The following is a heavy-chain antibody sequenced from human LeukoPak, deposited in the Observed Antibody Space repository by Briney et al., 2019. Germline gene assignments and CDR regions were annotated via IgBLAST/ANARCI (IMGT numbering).Heavy chain of an antibody. Sequence: GGSLRLSCAASGFTVIDDYISSIRQAPGKGLGWVSYISSSGTTMSYADSVKGRFTISRDNTKNSLYLKMNSLRAEDTSIYYRARVERYDILTGYYGGLDYWGQRTLVTVSS. CDR1: GFTVIDDY. CDR3: ARVERYDILTGYYGGLDY. CDR2: ISSSGTTM. D-gene: IGHD3-9*01. J-gene: IGHJ4*02. V-gene: IGHV3-11*01.